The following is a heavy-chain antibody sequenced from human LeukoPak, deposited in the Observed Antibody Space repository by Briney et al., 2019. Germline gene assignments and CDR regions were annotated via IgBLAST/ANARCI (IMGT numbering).Heavy chain of an antibody. CDR3: ARPGEGSGYSSSRIDY. CDR2: IHYSGTT. Sequence: PSETLSLTCTVSGCSISSSSYYWGWIRQPPGKGLVWIGSIHYSGTTYYNPSLKSRLTISVDTSKNQYSLKLSSVTAADTAVYYCARPGEGSGYSSSRIDYWGQGTLVTVSS. J-gene: IGHJ4*02. V-gene: IGHV4-39*01. CDR1: GCSISSSSYY. D-gene: IGHD6-13*01.